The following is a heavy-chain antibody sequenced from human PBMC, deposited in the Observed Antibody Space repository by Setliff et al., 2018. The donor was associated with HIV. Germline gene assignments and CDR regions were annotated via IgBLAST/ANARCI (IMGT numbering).Heavy chain of an antibody. J-gene: IGHJ4*02. CDR2: IYPGDSDA. CDR3: ATLIRGVPIDH. D-gene: IGHD3-10*01. CDR1: GFTFSNYA. V-gene: IGHV5-51*01. Sequence: ASVKVSCKTSGFTFSNYAIHWVRQAPGQGLEWMGIIYPGDSDAKYNPSFQGHVTISADKSISTTYLQWSSLEASDTAIYYCATLIRGVPIDHWGQGTLVTVSS.